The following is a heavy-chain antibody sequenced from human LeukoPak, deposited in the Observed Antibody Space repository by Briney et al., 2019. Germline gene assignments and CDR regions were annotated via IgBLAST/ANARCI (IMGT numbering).Heavy chain of an antibody. D-gene: IGHD3-10*01. CDR3: AKKGGSGGYYFDY. Sequence: GGSLRLSCAASGFTFSSYAMSWVRQAPGKGLEWVSAISGSGGNTYYADSVKGRFTLSRDNSKNTLSLQLNSPRAEDTAVYYCAKKGGSGGYYFDYWGQGTLVTVSS. CDR1: GFTFSSYA. V-gene: IGHV3-23*01. CDR2: ISGSGGNT. J-gene: IGHJ4*02.